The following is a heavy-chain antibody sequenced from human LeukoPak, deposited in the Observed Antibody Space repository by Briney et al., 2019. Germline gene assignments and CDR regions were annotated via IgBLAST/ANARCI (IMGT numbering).Heavy chain of an antibody. D-gene: IGHD3-10*01. V-gene: IGHV3-74*03. CDR2: IRFDGSST. J-gene: IGHJ5*02. CDR3: ARDDYYSS. Sequence: GGSLRLSCVGSGFTFSNDWMHWVRQAPGKGLIWVSRIRFDGSSTMYADSVKGRFTISRDNAKNTLYLHMNSLRAEDTAVYYCARDDYYSSWGQGTLVTVSS. CDR1: GFTFSNDW.